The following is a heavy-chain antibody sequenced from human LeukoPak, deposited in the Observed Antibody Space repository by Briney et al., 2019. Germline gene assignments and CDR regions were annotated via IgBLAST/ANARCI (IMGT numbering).Heavy chain of an antibody. Sequence: PGGSLRLSCAASGFTFSSYAMHWVRQAPGKGLEWVAVISYDGSNKYYADSVKGRFTISRDNSKNTLYLQMNSLRAEDTAVYYCARDLRITGTTWYYYYYMDVWGKGTTVTVSS. J-gene: IGHJ6*03. CDR1: GFTFSSYA. D-gene: IGHD1-7*01. CDR3: ARDLRITGTTWYYYYYMDV. V-gene: IGHV3-30-3*01. CDR2: ISYDGSNK.